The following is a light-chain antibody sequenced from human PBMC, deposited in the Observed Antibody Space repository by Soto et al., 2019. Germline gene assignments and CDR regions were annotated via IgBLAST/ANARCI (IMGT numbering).Light chain of an antibody. J-gene: IGLJ3*02. CDR1: SSDVGGYNY. CDR3: SSYTGNSTPV. Sequence: QSALTQPASVSGSPGQSITISCTGTSSDVGGYNYVSWYQHHPGKAPKLMIYEVSNRPSGVSNRFSGSKSGNTASLTISGLEAEDEADYYCSSYTGNSTPVFGGGTKLTVL. V-gene: IGLV2-14*01. CDR2: EVS.